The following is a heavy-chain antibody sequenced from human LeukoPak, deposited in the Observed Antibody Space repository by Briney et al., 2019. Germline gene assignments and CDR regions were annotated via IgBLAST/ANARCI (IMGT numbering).Heavy chain of an antibody. J-gene: IGHJ5*02. V-gene: IGHV3-53*01. D-gene: IGHD4-23*01. CDR2: IYSGGDT. Sequence: GGSLRLSCAASGFSVSNNYVTWVRQPPGKGLEWVSVIYSGGDTYYADSVKGRFTISRDNSKNMLYLQMNSQTVADTAVYYCTDAVAAWGQGTLVTVS. CDR3: TDAVAA. CDR1: GFSVSNNY.